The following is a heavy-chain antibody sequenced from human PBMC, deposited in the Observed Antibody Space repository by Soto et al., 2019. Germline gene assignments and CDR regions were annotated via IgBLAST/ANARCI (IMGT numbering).Heavy chain of an antibody. V-gene: IGHV1-18*01. CDR3: ARGRYGDY. CDR1: GYAFTTYG. CDR2: ISAHNGNT. Sequence: QVHLVQSGAEVKKPGASVKVSCKGSGYAFTTYGITWVRQAPGQGLEWKGWISAHNGNTNYAQKLQGRVTVTRDTSTSTAYMELRSLRSDDTAVYYCARGRYGDYGGQGALVTVSS. D-gene: IGHD1-1*01. J-gene: IGHJ4*02.